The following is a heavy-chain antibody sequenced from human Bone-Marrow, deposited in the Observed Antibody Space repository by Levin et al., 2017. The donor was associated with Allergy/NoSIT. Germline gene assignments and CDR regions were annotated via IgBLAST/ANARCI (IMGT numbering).Heavy chain of an antibody. CDR3: ARGPWTGEPHFDL. CDR1: GGSINYYY. CDR2: SYSSGRT. Sequence: ESLKISCTVSGGSINYYYWNWIRLSPGKRLDWIGYSYSSGRTTYNPSLESRVSISVDTSNNQFSLKMTSVTTADTAVYFCARGPWTGEPHFDLWGQGALVTVSS. V-gene: IGHV4-59*01. D-gene: IGHD3-10*01. J-gene: IGHJ4*02.